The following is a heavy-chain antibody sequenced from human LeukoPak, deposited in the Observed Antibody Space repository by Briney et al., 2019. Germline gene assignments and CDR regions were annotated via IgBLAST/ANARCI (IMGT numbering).Heavy chain of an antibody. D-gene: IGHD6-19*01. CDR1: GFTFSSYW. CDR3: ARDGLIDSSGWYGY. V-gene: IGHV3-7*01. CDR2: IKQDGSEK. Sequence: GGSLRLSWAASGFTFSSYWMSWVRQAPGKGLEWVANIKQDGSEKYYVDSVKGRFTISRDNAKNSLYLQMNSLRAEDTAVYYCARDGLIDSSGWYGYWGQGTLVTVSS. J-gene: IGHJ4*02.